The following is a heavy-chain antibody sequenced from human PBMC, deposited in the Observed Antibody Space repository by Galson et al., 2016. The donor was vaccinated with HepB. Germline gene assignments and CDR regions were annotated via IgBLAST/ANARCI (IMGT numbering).Heavy chain of an antibody. D-gene: IGHD6-6*01. V-gene: IGHV3-53*01. CDR1: GFTFSSYA. J-gene: IGHJ4*02. Sequence: SLRLSCAASGFTFSSYAMSWVRQSPGEGLEWVSGIYSGGNTHYADSVKGRFTISRDNSKNTLYLQMNTLRAEDTAVYYCAARKGSSFDYWGQGTLVTVSS. CDR2: IYSGGNT. CDR3: AARKGSSFDY.